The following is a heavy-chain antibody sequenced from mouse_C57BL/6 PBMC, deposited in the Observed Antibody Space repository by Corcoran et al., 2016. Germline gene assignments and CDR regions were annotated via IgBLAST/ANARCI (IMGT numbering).Heavy chain of an antibody. V-gene: IGHV1-19*01. J-gene: IGHJ3*01. D-gene: IGHD2-4*01. Sequence: EVQLQQSGPVLVKPGASVKMSCKASGYTFTDYYMNWVKQSHGKSLEWIEVINPYNGGTSYNQKFKGKATLTVDKSSSTAYMELNSLTSEDSAVYYCANYEDDQAWFAYWGQGTLVTVSA. CDR3: ANYEDDQAWFAY. CDR2: INPYNGGT. CDR1: GYTFTDYY.